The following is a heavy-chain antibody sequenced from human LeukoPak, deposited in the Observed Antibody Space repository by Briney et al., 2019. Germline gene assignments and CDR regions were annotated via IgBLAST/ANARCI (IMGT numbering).Heavy chain of an antibody. D-gene: IGHD3-10*01. Sequence: GGSLRLSCAASGFTFDDYGMSWVGQAPGKGLEWVSGINWNGGSTGYADSVKGRFTISRDNAKNSLYLQMNSLRAEDTALYYCAKDGLWFGESYAFDIWGQGTMVTVSS. J-gene: IGHJ3*02. CDR3: AKDGLWFGESYAFDI. CDR1: GFTFDDYG. V-gene: IGHV3-20*04. CDR2: INWNGGST.